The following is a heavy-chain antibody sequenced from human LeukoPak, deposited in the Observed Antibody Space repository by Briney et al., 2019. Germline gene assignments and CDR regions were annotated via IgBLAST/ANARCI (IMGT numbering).Heavy chain of an antibody. J-gene: IGHJ2*01. V-gene: IGHV4-59*01. CDR2: IYYSGST. CDR3: ARDQGESTSWPYWYFDL. D-gene: IGHD2-2*01. CDR1: GGSISSYY. Sequence: SETLSLTCTVSGGSISSYYWSWIRQPPGKGLEWIGYIYYSGSTNYNPSLKSRVTISVDTSKNQFSLKLSSVTAADTAVYYCARDQGESTSWPYWYFDLWGRGTLVTVSS.